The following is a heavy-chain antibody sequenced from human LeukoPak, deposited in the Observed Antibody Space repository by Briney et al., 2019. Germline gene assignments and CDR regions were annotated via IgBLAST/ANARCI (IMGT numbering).Heavy chain of an antibody. CDR1: GLTFSSYA. Sequence: GGSLTLSCAASGLTFSSYAMGWVRLAPGKGLEWVSAISGSGGTTYNADSVKDRFTISRDNSENTLYLQMSSLRVEDTAIYYCAKSRCSTSSCPFDNWGQGTLVTVSS. CDR3: AKSRCSTSSCPFDN. V-gene: IGHV3-23*01. J-gene: IGHJ4*02. D-gene: IGHD2-2*01. CDR2: ISGSGGTT.